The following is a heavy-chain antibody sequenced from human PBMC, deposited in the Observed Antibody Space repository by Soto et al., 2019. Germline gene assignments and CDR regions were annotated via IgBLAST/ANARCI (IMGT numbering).Heavy chain of an antibody. CDR2: LSCSGST. Sequence: QVQLQESGPGLVKPSQTLSLTCTVSGGSISSGGYYWSWIRQHPGKGLEWIGYLSCSGSTYYNPSLKSGVTVSVDTSKNHFSLTLSSVTAAHTAVDYCARSVTPLGHGTLVTVSS. D-gene: IGHD3-10*01. J-gene: IGHJ5*02. CDR1: GGSISSGGYY. V-gene: IGHV4-31*03. CDR3: ARSVTP.